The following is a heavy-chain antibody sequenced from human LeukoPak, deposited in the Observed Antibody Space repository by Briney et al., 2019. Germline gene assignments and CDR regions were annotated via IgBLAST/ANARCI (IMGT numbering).Heavy chain of an antibody. Sequence: PSETLSLTCTVSGGSISSYYWSWIRQPPGKGLEWIGYIYTSGSTNYNPSLKSRVTISVDTSKNQFSLKLSSVTAADTAVYYRARQASTAAGDNWFDPWGQGTLVTVSS. CDR1: GGSISSYY. D-gene: IGHD6-6*01. V-gene: IGHV4-4*09. CDR3: ARQASTAAGDNWFDP. CDR2: IYTSGST. J-gene: IGHJ5*02.